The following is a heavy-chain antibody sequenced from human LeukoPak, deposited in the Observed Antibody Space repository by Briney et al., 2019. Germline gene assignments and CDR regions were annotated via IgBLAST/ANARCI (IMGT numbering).Heavy chain of an antibody. V-gene: IGHV4-39*07. Sequence: SETLSLTCTVSGGSISSGDYYWSWIRQPPGKGLEWIGEINHSGSSNHNPSLKSRVTISIDTSKNQFSLKLSSVTAADTAVYYCTRGGSSWYSFFGYWGQGTLVTVSS. CDR1: GGSISSGDYY. CDR3: TRGGSSWYSFFGY. D-gene: IGHD6-13*01. CDR2: INHSGSS. J-gene: IGHJ4*02.